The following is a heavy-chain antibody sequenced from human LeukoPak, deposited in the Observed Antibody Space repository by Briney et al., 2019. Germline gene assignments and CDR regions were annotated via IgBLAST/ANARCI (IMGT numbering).Heavy chain of an antibody. Sequence: SETLSLTCTVSGGSISSTSYYWGWIRQPPGKGLEWIGSIYHSGSTYYNPSLKSRVTISVDTSKNQFSLKLSSVTAADTAVYYCARGVADMDVWGKGTTVTISS. CDR2: IYHSGST. J-gene: IGHJ6*03. CDR3: ARGVADMDV. D-gene: IGHD6-13*01. V-gene: IGHV4-39*01. CDR1: GGSISSTSYY.